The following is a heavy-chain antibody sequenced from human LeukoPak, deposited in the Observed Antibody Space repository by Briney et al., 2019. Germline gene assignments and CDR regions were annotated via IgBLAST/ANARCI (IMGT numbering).Heavy chain of an antibody. J-gene: IGHJ4*02. CDR1: GYSFSTYW. D-gene: IGHD5-18*01. V-gene: IGHV5-51*01. CDR3: ARQPLVDTAMAAFDY. CDR2: IYPGDSDT. Sequence: GESLKISCKGSGYSFSTYWIGWVRQMPGKGLEWMGIIYPGDSDTRYSPSFQGQVTISADKSISTAYLQWSSLKASDTALYYCARQPLVDTAMAAFDYWGQGTLVTVSS.